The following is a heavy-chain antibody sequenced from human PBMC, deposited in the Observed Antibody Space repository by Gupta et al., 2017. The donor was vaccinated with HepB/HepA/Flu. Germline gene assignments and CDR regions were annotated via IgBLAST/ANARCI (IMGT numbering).Heavy chain of an antibody. D-gene: IGHD6-13*01. J-gene: IGHJ4*02. CDR1: GFTFDDYA. V-gene: IGHV3-9*01. CDR2: ISWNSNNI. CDR3: AKDKSNGYRNTWYFFDY. Sequence: EVKLVESGGGLVQPGRSLRLSCAASGFTFDDYAMHWVRQVPGKGLEWVSGISWNSNNIDYADSVKGRFTISRDSAKNSLYLHMNSLRAEDTAWYYCAKDKSNGYRNTWYFFDYWGRGTLVTVSS.